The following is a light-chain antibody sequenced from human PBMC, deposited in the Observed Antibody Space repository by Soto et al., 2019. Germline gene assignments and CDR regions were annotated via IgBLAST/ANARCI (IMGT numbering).Light chain of an antibody. V-gene: IGLV1-51*01. CDR3: GTWDSSLSAVV. Sequence: QSVLTQPPSVSAAPGRRVTISSLGSSSNIGNNYVAWYQHFPGTSPKLLIYDNNNRPSGIPDRFSGSKSGTSATLGISGLQTGDEADYYCGTWDSSLSAVVFGGGTQLTVL. CDR1: SSNIGNNY. CDR2: DNN. J-gene: IGLJ2*01.